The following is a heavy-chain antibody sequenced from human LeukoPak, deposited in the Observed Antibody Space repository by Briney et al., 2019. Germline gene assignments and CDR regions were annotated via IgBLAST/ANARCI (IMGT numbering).Heavy chain of an antibody. Sequence: PGGSLRLSCAASGFTFSSYSMNWIRQPPGKGLEWIGEINHSGSTNYNPSLKSRVTISVDTSKNQFSLKLSSVTAADTAVYYCARGKGGRRITMVRGYYYYYYMDVWGKGTTVTVSS. V-gene: IGHV4-34*01. J-gene: IGHJ6*03. CDR1: GFTFSSYS. CDR2: INHSGST. D-gene: IGHD3-10*01. CDR3: ARGKGGRRITMVRGYYYYYYMDV.